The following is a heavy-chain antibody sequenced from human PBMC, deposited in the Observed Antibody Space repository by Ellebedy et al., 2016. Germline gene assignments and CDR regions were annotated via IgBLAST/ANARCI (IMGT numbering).Heavy chain of an antibody. CDR2: IIPILGIA. Sequence: ASVKVSCKASGGTFSSYAISWVRQAPGQGLEWMGRIIPILGIANYAQKFQGRVTITADKSTSTAYMELSSLRSEDTAVYYCASVGGTGTPLFYYYYYGMDVWGQGTTVTVSS. CDR1: GGTFSSYA. D-gene: IGHD3/OR15-3a*01. V-gene: IGHV1-69*04. CDR3: ASVGGTGTPLFYYYYYGMDV. J-gene: IGHJ6*02.